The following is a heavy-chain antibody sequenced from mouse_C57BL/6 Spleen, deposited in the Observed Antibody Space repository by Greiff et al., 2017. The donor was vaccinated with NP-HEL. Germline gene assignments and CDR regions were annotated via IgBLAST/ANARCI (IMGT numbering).Heavy chain of an antibody. J-gene: IGHJ4*01. V-gene: IGHV3-6*01. Sequence: DVQLQESGPGLVKPSQSLSLTCSVTGYSITSGYYWNWIRQFPGNKLEWMGYISYDGSNNYNPSLKNRISITRDTSKNQFFLKLNSVTTEDTATYYCASTPHYRGAMDYWGQGTSVTVSS. D-gene: IGHD2-12*01. CDR2: ISYDGSN. CDR3: ASTPHYRGAMDY. CDR1: GYSITSGYY.